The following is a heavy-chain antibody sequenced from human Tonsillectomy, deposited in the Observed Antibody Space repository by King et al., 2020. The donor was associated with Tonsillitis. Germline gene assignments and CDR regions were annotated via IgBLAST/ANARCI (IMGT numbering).Heavy chain of an antibody. J-gene: IGHJ3*02. CDR3: ARLVPPATDAFDI. V-gene: IGHV4-59*08. CDR2: IYYSGST. D-gene: IGHD3-10*02. Sequence: QVQLQESGPGLVKPSETLSLTCTVSGGSISSYYWSWIRQPPGKGLEWIGYIYYSGSTNYNPSLKSRVTISVDTYKNQFSLKLRSVTAADTAVYYCARLVPPATDAFDIWGQGTMVTVSS. CDR1: GGSISSYY.